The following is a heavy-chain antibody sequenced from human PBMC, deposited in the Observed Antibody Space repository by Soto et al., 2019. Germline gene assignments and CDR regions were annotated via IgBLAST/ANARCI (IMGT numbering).Heavy chain of an antibody. D-gene: IGHD3-16*01. V-gene: IGHV4-34*01. CDR1: GGSFSGYY. CDR3: ARGRLLGDYFDY. Sequence: QVQLQQWGAGLLKPSETLSLTCAVYGGSFSGYYWSWIRQPPGKGLEWIGEINHSGSTNYNPSLKSRVTISVDTSKNQFSLKLSSVTAADTAVYYCARGRLLGDYFDYWGQGTLVTVSS. CDR2: INHSGST. J-gene: IGHJ4*02.